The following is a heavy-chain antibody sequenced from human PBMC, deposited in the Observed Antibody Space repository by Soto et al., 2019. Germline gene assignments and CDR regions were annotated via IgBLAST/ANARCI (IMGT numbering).Heavy chain of an antibody. J-gene: IGHJ4*02. V-gene: IGHV3-48*03. Sequence: EVKLVESGGGLVQPGGSLRLSCAASGFTFNTNEMSWVRQAPGKGLEWVSYISSGGSAIYYADSVKGRFTISRDNAKNSLYLQMNSLRAEDTAVYYCARFNIVLDLTFDYWGQGTMVTVSS. CDR3: ARFNIVLDLTFDY. CDR1: GFTFNTNE. D-gene: IGHD2-15*01. CDR2: ISSGGSAI.